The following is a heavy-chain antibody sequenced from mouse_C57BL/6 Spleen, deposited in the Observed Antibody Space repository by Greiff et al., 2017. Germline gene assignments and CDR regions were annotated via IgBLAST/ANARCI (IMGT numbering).Heavy chain of an antibody. V-gene: IGHV1-61*01. CDR1: GYTFTSYW. CDR2: ICPSNSET. D-gene: IGHD2-3*01. Sequence: QVQLQQPGAELVRPGSSVKLSCKASGYTFTSYWMDWVKQRPGQGLEWIGNICPSNSETHYNQKFKDKATLTVDKSSSTAYMKLSSLTSEDSAVYYCARGGGWLLLSYFDYWGQGTTLTVSS. J-gene: IGHJ2*01. CDR3: ARGGGWLLLSYFDY.